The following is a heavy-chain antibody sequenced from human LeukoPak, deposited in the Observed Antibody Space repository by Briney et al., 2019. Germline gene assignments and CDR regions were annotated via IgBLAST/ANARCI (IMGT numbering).Heavy chain of an antibody. J-gene: IGHJ4*02. CDR3: ARAYSPTDYFDY. D-gene: IGHD6-13*01. Sequence: PSETLSLTCTVSGASISSGSFYWNWIRQPAGKGLEWVGRSYSSGSYNYNPSLKSRVTISVDTSENQFSLKLTSVTATDTAVYYCARAYSPTDYFDYWGQGTLVTVSS. V-gene: IGHV4-61*02. CDR2: SYSSGSY. CDR1: GASISSGSFY.